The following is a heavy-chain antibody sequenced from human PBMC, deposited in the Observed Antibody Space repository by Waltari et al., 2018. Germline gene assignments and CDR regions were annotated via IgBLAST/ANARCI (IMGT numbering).Heavy chain of an antibody. D-gene: IGHD6-13*01. CDR1: GFTFSSYG. CDR2: VSYDGSNK. J-gene: IGHJ4*02. Sequence: QVQLVESGGGVVQPGRSLRLSCAASGFTFSSYGMHWVRQAPGKGLEWVAVVSYDGSNKYYADCVKGRFTISRDNSKKTLYLQMNSLRAEDTAVYYCAKGGGIAAADYWGQGTLVTVSA. V-gene: IGHV3-30*18. CDR3: AKGGGIAAADY.